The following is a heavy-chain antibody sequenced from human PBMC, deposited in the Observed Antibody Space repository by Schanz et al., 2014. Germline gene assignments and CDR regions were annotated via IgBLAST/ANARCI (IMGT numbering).Heavy chain of an antibody. Sequence: VQLVESGGGVVQPGRSLRLSCATSGFTFSSYGMHWVRQAPGKGLEWVGRIRSKADGGTTDYAAPVKGRFTISRDDSKNTLFLQINSLKTEDTAVYYCTTVDCSSPSCPPWGQGTLVTVSS. V-gene: IGHV3-15*01. CDR3: TTVDCSSPSCPP. CDR1: GFTFSSYG. D-gene: IGHD2-2*01. CDR2: IRSKADGGTT. J-gene: IGHJ5*02.